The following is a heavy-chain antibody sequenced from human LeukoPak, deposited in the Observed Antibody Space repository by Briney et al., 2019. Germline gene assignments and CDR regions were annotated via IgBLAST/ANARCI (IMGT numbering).Heavy chain of an antibody. J-gene: IGHJ3*02. D-gene: IGHD4-17*01. CDR3: AFDYGDYGFCFDI. Sequence: ASVKVSCKVSGYTHTELSMHWVRQAPGEGLEWMGGFDPEDGETIYAQKFQGRVTMTEDTSTDTAYMELSSLRSEDTAVYYCAFDYGDYGFCFDIWGQGTMVTVSS. CDR2: FDPEDGET. V-gene: IGHV1-24*01. CDR1: GYTHTELS.